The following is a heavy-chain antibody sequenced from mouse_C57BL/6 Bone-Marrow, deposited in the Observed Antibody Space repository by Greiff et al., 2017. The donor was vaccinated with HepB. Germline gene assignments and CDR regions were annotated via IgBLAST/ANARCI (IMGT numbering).Heavy chain of an antibody. CDR1: GYTFTSYG. CDR2: IYPRSGNT. V-gene: IGHV1-81*01. CDR3: ARSLGGLFAY. D-gene: IGHD3-3*01. J-gene: IGHJ3*01. Sequence: VQLKESGAELARPGASVKLSCKASGYTFTSYGISWVKQRTGQGLEWIGEIYPRSGNTYYNEKFKGKATLTADKSSSTAYMELRSLTSEDSAVYFCARSLGGLFAYWGQGTLVTVSA.